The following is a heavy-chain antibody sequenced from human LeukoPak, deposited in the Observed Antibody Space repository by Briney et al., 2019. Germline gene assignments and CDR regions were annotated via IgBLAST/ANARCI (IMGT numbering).Heavy chain of an antibody. Sequence: ASVKVSCKASGYTFTSCGISWVRQAPGQGLEWMGWISAYNGNTNYAQKLQGRVTMTTDTSTSTAYMELRSLRSDDTAVYYCARDIAAAGHFDYWGQGTLVTVSS. CDR1: GYTFTSCG. V-gene: IGHV1-18*01. CDR3: ARDIAAAGHFDY. CDR2: ISAYNGNT. D-gene: IGHD6-13*01. J-gene: IGHJ4*02.